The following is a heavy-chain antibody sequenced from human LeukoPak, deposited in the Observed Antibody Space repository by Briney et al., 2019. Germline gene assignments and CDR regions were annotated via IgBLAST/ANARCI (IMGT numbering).Heavy chain of an antibody. CDR3: ARDLSYSSWSPNWFDP. V-gene: IGHV3-21*01. D-gene: IGHD6-6*01. Sequence: GGSLRLSCAASGFTFSSYSMNWVRQAPGKGLEWVSAISSSSSYIYYADSVKGRFTISRDNAKNSLYLQMNSLRAEDTAVYYCARDLSYSSWSPNWFDPWGQGTLVTVSS. CDR1: GFTFSSYS. CDR2: ISSSSSYI. J-gene: IGHJ5*02.